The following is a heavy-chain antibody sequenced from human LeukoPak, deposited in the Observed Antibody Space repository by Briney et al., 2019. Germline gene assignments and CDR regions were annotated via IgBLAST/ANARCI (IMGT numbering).Heavy chain of an antibody. D-gene: IGHD2-2*01. CDR1: GYTFSTYD. Sequence: ASVRVSCKTSGYTFSTYDINWLPQAAGQGLEWMGWMNPNSANTGFAQKFQGRAAITRDTSTATAYLELSGLTSEDTAVYYCARAIRYQLLSDYWGQGTLVTVSS. J-gene: IGHJ4*02. CDR3: ARAIRYQLLSDY. CDR2: MNPNSANT. V-gene: IGHV1-8*02.